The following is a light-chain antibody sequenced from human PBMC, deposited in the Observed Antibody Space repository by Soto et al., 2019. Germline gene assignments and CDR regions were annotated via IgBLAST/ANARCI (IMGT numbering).Light chain of an antibody. V-gene: IGKV3-20*01. Sequence: VMTQSPAILSVSPGERATLSCRASQTIGRTYLAWYQQKPGQAPRLLIFGTSSRATGIPDRFSGSGSGTDFTLSISRLEPEDFAVYYCQQYASSPLLTFGGGTKVDIK. CDR1: QTIGRTY. CDR2: GTS. J-gene: IGKJ4*01. CDR3: QQYASSPLLT.